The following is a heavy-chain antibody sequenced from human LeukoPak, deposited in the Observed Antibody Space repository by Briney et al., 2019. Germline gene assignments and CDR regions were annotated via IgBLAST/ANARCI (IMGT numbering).Heavy chain of an antibody. CDR3: AKDVGKWESLHFFDY. CDR1: GFTFSTNA. D-gene: IGHD1-26*01. CDR2: ISGSGAST. V-gene: IGHV3-23*01. J-gene: IGHJ4*02. Sequence: GGSLRLSCLTSGFTFSTNAMSWVRQARGKGLEWISGISGSGASTYYADSVTGRFTISRDNSRNTLYLQMNSLRGDDTAVYYCAKDVGKWESLHFFDYWGQGTLVTVS.